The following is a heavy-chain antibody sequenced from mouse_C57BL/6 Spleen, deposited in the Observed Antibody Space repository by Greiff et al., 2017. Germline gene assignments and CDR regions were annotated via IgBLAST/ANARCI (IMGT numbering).Heavy chain of an antibody. V-gene: IGHV1-4*01. J-gene: IGHJ2*01. D-gene: IGHD2-1*01. Sequence: VKLVESGAELARPGASVKMSCKASGYTFTSYTMHWVKQRPGQGLEWIGYINPSSGYTKYNQKFKDKATLTADKSSSTAYMQLSSLTSEDSAVYYCARWAIYYVIYFDYWGQGTTLTVSS. CDR2: INPSSGYT. CDR3: ARWAIYYVIYFDY. CDR1: GYTFTSYT.